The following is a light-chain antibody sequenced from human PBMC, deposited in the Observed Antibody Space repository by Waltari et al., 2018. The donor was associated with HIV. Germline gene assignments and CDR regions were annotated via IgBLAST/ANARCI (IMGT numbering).Light chain of an antibody. Sequence: QSALTQPRSVAGSPGQSVTISCTGTDSDVGGYNSVSWYQHHPGKAPKLIIYDVGKCPSGAPYRFSGSKSGNTASLTISGLQAEYEADYYCCSYAGSPPYVFGTGTKVTVL. CDR2: DVG. V-gene: IGLV2-11*01. J-gene: IGLJ1*01. CDR1: DSDVGGYNS. CDR3: CSYAGSPPYV.